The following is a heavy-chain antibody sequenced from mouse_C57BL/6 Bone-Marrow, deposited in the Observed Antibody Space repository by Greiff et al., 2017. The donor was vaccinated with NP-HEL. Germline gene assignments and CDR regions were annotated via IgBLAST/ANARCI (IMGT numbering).Heavy chain of an antibody. CDR1: GFTFSSYG. Sequence: EVKLVESGGDLVKPGGSLKLSCAASGFTFSSYGMSWVRQTPDKRLEWVATISSGGSYTYYPDSVKGRFTITRDNTKNTLYLQMSSLKSEDTAMYYGARHGGSGFDYWGQGTTLTVSS. V-gene: IGHV5-6*02. CDR2: ISSGGSYT. D-gene: IGHD1-1*02. J-gene: IGHJ2*01. CDR3: ARHGGSGFDY.